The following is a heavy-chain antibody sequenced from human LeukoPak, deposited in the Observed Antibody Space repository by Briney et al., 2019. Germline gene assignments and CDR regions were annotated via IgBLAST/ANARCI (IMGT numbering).Heavy chain of an antibody. CDR1: GGTFSSYA. D-gene: IGHD3-22*01. Sequence: SVKVSCKASGGTFSSYAISWVRQAPGQGLEWMGRIIPIFGTANYAQKFQGRVTITTDESTSTAYMELSSMRSEDTAVYYCAREYYYDSSGYYYVIDYWGQGTLVTVSS. CDR2: IIPIFGTA. CDR3: AREYYYDSSGYYYVIDY. V-gene: IGHV1-69*05. J-gene: IGHJ4*02.